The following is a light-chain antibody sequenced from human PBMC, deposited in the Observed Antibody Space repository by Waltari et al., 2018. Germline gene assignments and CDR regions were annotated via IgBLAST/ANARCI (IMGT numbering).Light chain of an antibody. CDR2: DAY. V-gene: IGKV3D-15*01. Sequence: EIVMTQSPATLSVSPGERVTLSCWASQSVSSNLAWYPQKPGQGPSLLIYDAYTRAPGIPARFSGSGSGTEFTLTISSLTSEDFAIYYCQQYINWPSFTFGPGTKVDIK. CDR3: QQYINWPSFT. J-gene: IGKJ3*01. CDR1: QSVSSN.